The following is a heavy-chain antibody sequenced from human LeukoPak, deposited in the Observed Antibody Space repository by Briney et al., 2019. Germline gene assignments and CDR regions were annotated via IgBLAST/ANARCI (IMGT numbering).Heavy chain of an antibody. Sequence: PGGSLRLSCAASGFTFDDYAMHWVRQAPGKGLEWVSLISWDGGGTYYADSVKGRFTISRDNSKNSLYLQMNSLRAEDTALYYCAKVHEMYYYDSSGSLAFDYWGQGTLVTVSS. CDR1: GFTFDDYA. CDR2: ISWDGGGT. J-gene: IGHJ4*02. CDR3: AKVHEMYYYDSSGSLAFDY. V-gene: IGHV3-43D*03. D-gene: IGHD3-22*01.